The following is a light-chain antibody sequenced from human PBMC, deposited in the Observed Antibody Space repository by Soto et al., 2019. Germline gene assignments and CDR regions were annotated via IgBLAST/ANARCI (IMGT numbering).Light chain of an antibody. Sequence: EIVMTQSPATLSVSPGERATLSCRASQSVRRNLAWYQQKPGQAPRLLIYGASTRATGIPARFSGSRSGKEFTLTLSSRQSEDFAVYYCQQHNNWPYTFGQGTKLEIK. J-gene: IGKJ2*01. CDR3: QQHNNWPYT. CDR1: QSVRRN. V-gene: IGKV3-15*01. CDR2: GAS.